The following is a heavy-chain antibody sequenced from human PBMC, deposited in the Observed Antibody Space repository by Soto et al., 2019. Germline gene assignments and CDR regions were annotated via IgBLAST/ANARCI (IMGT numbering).Heavy chain of an antibody. CDR3: ARDNWNDYLDY. V-gene: IGHV3-33*01. CDR2: IWYDGSNK. D-gene: IGHD1-20*01. CDR1: GFTFSSYG. Sequence: GGSLRLSCAASGFTFSSYGMHWVRQAPGKGLEWVAVIWYDGSNKYYADSVKGRFTISRDNAKNTLYLQMNSLRAEDTAVYYCARDNWNDYLDYWGQGTLVTVSS. J-gene: IGHJ4*02.